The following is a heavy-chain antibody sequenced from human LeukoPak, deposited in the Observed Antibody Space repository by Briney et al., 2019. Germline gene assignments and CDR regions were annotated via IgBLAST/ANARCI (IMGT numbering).Heavy chain of an antibody. CDR3: ASGSYYFDY. J-gene: IGHJ4*01. Sequence: PSETPSLTCTVSGGSIRSYYWSWIRQPPGKGLDWIGYIYYTGSTKYNPSLKSRATISVDTSKNQFSLKLSSVAAADTAVYYCASGSYYFDYWGQEPWSPSPQ. D-gene: IGHD1-26*01. V-gene: IGHV4-59*08. CDR1: GGSIRSYY. CDR2: IYYTGST.